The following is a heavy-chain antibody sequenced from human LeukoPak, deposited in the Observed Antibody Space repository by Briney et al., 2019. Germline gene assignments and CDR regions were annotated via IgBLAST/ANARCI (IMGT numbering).Heavy chain of an antibody. Sequence: PSETLSLTCTVSSGSISNSSYYWGWIRQPPGRGLEWLGSIYYSGTSYYNPSLKSRVTILVDTSKNRFSLKLSSVTAADTAVYYCARTIMSRLIDYWGQGTLVTVSS. CDR1: SGSISNSSYY. CDR2: IYYSGTS. V-gene: IGHV4-39*02. D-gene: IGHD3-16*01. J-gene: IGHJ4*02. CDR3: ARTIMSRLIDY.